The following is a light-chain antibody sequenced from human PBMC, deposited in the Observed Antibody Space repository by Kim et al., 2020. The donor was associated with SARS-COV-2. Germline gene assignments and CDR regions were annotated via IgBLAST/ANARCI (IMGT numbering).Light chain of an antibody. V-gene: IGLV3-1*01. CDR2: QDS. Sequence: SYELTQPPSVSVSPGQTASITCSGDKLGDKYACWYQQKPGQSPVLVIYQDSKRPSGIPERFSGSNSGNPATLTISGTQAMDEADYYCQAWDSSTWVFGGG. J-gene: IGLJ3*02. CDR3: QAWDSSTWV. CDR1: KLGDKY.